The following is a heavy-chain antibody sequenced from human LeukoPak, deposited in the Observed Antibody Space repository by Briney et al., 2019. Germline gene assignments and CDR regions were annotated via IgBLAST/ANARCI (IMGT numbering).Heavy chain of an antibody. D-gene: IGHD1-26*01. CDR1: GFTFSSYA. CDR3: AKDLGGSYYYFDY. V-gene: IGHV3-23*01. J-gene: IGHJ4*02. CDR2: ISGSGGST. Sequence: GGSLRLACAASGFTFSSYAMSWVRQAPGKGLEWVSAISGSGGSTYYADSVKGRFTISRDNSKNTLYLQMNSLRAEDTAVYYCAKDLGGSYYYFDYWGQGTLVTVSS.